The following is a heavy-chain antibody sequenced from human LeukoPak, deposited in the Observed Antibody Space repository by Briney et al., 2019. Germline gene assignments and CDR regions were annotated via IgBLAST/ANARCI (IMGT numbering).Heavy chain of an antibody. CDR1: GGSISSSSYY. Sequence: NSSETLSLTCTVSGGSISSSSYYWGWIRQPPVKGLEWIGSIYYSGSTYYNPSLKSRVTISVDTSKNQFSLKLSSVTAADTAVYYCARAYDSSGYYSLGYMDVWGKGTTVTVSS. CDR3: ARAYDSSGYYSLGYMDV. J-gene: IGHJ6*03. D-gene: IGHD3-22*01. CDR2: IYYSGST. V-gene: IGHV4-39*07.